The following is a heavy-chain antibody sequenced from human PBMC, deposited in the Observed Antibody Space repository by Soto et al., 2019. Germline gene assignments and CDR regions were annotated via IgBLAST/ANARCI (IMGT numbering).Heavy chain of an antibody. Sequence: GYLRLSCAASGFTFSNAWMSWVRQAPGKGLEWVGRIKSKTDGGTTDYAAPVKGRFTISRDDSKNTLYLQMNSLKTEDTAVYYCTASQLYDYVWGSYRTSAFDYWGQGTLVTVPP. D-gene: IGHD3-16*02. CDR3: TASQLYDYVWGSYRTSAFDY. J-gene: IGHJ4*02. CDR1: GFTFSNAW. CDR2: IKSKTDGGTT. V-gene: IGHV3-15*01.